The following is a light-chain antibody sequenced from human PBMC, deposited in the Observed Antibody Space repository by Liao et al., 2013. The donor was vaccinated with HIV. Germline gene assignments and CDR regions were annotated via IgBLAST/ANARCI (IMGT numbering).Light chain of an antibody. CDR3: QVWDTRTDHVV. J-gene: IGLJ3*02. CDR2: YDS. CDR1: NLGTKT. V-gene: IGLV3-21*04. Sequence: SYVLTQPPSVSVAPGTTARITCGGNNLGTKTVHWYQQKPGQAPVLVIHYDSGRPSGIPERFSGSISGNTATLTLSGVEAGDEADYYCQVWDTRTDHVVFGGGTTLTVL.